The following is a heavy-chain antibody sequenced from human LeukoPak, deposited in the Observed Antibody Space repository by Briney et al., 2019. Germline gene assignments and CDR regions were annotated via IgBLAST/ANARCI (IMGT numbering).Heavy chain of an antibody. Sequence: GGSLRLSCAASGFTFSSTSMSWVRQAPGKGLEWVASINHNGNVNYYVDSVKGRFTISRDNAKNSLYLQMSNLRAEDTAVYFCARGGGLDVWGQGATVTVSS. CDR1: GFTFSSTS. V-gene: IGHV3-7*03. J-gene: IGHJ6*02. D-gene: IGHD3-16*01. CDR3: ARGGGLDV. CDR2: INHNGNVN.